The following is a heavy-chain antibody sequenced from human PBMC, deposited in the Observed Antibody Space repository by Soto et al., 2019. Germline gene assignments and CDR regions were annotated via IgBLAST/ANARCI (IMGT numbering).Heavy chain of an antibody. D-gene: IGHD4-4*01. CDR3: AKDSNKYSSSLRGRYFDY. CDR2: ISGSGSNT. Sequence: EVQLLESGGGLVQRGGSLRLSCAASGFPFSSYVMSWVRQAPGKGLEWVSGISGSGSNTFYADSVKGRFTISRDNSKNTLLLQMNSLGAEDTAVYYCAKDSNKYSSSLRGRYFDYWGQGIGVTVSS. CDR1: GFPFSSYV. V-gene: IGHV3-23*01. J-gene: IGHJ4*02.